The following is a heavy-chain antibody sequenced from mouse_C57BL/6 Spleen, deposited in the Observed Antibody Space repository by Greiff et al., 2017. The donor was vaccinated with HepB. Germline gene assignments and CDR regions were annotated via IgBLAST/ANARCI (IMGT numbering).Heavy chain of an antibody. Sequence: EVQVVESGGGLVQSGRSLRLSCATSGFTFSDFYMEWVRQAPGKGLEWIAASRNKANDYTTEYSASVKGRFIVSRDTSQSILYLQMNALRAEDTAIYYCARSWYFDVWGTGTTVTVSS. CDR2: SRNKANDYTT. J-gene: IGHJ1*03. CDR3: ARSWYFDV. CDR1: GFTFSDFY. V-gene: IGHV7-1*01.